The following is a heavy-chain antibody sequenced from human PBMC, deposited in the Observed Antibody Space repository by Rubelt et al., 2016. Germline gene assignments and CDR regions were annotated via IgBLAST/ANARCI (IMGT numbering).Heavy chain of an antibody. V-gene: IGHV3-23*04. CDR1: GFTFGDYA. CDR3: ARDRVAVRGCFDS. Sequence: EVQLVESGGGLVQPGRSLRLSCTASGFTFGDYALSWFRQAPGKGLEWVSLISGSGFSTYYADSVKGRFTISRDNSKKTMDLQMKIRRAEDTGWDYCARDRVAVRGCFDSWGQGTLVTVSS. CDR2: ISGSGFST. D-gene: IGHD6-6*01. J-gene: IGHJ5*01.